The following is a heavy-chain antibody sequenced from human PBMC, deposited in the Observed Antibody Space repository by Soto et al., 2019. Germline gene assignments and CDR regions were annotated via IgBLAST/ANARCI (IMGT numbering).Heavy chain of an antibody. J-gene: IGHJ1*01. CDR1: GYTFTSYA. CDR3: ARPYYGGNHDHLYFQH. D-gene: IGHD4-17*01. Sequence: QVQLVQSGAEVKKPGASVKVSCKASGYTFTSYAMHWVRQAPGQRLEWMGWINAGNGNTKYSQKFQGRVTITRDTSASTAYMELSSLRSEDTAVYYCARPYYGGNHDHLYFQHWGQGTLVTVSS. V-gene: IGHV1-3*01. CDR2: INAGNGNT.